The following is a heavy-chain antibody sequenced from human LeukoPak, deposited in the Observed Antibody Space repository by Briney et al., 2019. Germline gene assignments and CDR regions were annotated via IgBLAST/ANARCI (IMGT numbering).Heavy chain of an antibody. D-gene: IGHD6-6*01. J-gene: IGHJ4*02. Sequence: GESLKISCKGSGYSYTSYWIGWVRQMPGKGLEWMGIIYPGDSDTRYSPSFQGQVTISADKSISTAYLQWSSLKASDTAMYYCARVYSSSLYYFDYWGQGTLVTVSS. CDR3: ARVYSSSLYYFDY. CDR1: GYSYTSYW. CDR2: IYPGDSDT. V-gene: IGHV5-51*01.